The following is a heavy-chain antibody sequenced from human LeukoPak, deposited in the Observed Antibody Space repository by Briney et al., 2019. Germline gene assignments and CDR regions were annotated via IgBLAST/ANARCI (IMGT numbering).Heavy chain of an antibody. CDR3: AKAADCGGDCYPSDFDY. D-gene: IGHD2-21*02. V-gene: IGHV3-23*01. CDR2: ISGSGGST. Sequence: GGSLRLSCAASGFTFSSYAMSWVRQAPGKGLEWVSAISGSGGSTYYADSVKGRFTISRDNSKNTLYLQMNSLRAEDTAVYYCAKAADCGGDCYPSDFDYWGQGTLVTVSS. J-gene: IGHJ4*02. CDR1: GFTFSSYA.